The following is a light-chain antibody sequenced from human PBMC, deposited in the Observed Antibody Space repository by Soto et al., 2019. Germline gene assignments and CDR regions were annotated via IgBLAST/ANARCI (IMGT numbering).Light chain of an antibody. CDR2: WAS. V-gene: IGKV4-1*01. Sequence: DIVMTQSPASLAVSLGERATIHCKSSQSVFYSSNSKNYLAWYQQKPGQPPKLIIYWASTRESGVPDRFSGSVSRTDFPIIISSLQAEDVAIYYWQQYYCSPLTFGGGTKVNI. CDR3: QQYYCSPLT. CDR1: QSVFYSSNSKNY. J-gene: IGKJ4*01.